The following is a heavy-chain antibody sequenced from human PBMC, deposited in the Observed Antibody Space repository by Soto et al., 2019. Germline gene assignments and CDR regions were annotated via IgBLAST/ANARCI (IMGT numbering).Heavy chain of an antibody. J-gene: IGHJ6*02. Sequence: KSSETLSLTCTVSGDSISSNYWSWIRQPPGKGLEWIGYIYYSGNPTYNPSFKSRVTMSVDRSKNQFSLRLSSLTAADTAVYYCARDPPPYYSGSSYPMDVWGQGTTVTVSS. D-gene: IGHD1-26*01. CDR2: IYYSGNP. CDR3: ARDPPPYYSGSSYPMDV. V-gene: IGHV4-59*12. CDR1: GDSISSNY.